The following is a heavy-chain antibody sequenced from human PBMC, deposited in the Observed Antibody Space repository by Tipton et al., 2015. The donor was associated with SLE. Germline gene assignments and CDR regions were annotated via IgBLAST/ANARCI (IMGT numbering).Heavy chain of an antibody. CDR1: GDSINSGRHY. V-gene: IGHV4-61*02. CDR3: AREESSSWFPDAFDI. D-gene: IGHD6-6*01. J-gene: IGHJ3*02. Sequence: TLSLTCNVSGDSINSGRHYWSWIRQPAGKGLEWIGRIFTSGNTNYNPPLKSPITISVDTSKNQFFLKLSSVTAADTALYYCAREESSSWFPDAFDIWGQGTMVTVSS. CDR2: IFTSGNT.